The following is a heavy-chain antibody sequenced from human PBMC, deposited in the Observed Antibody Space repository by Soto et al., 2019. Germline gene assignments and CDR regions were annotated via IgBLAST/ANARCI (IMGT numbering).Heavy chain of an antibody. CDR2: IYYSGST. J-gene: IGHJ3*02. CDR1: GGSISSSSYY. D-gene: IGHD6-13*01. V-gene: IGHV4-39*01. Sequence: PSETLSLTCTVSGGSISSSSYYWGWIRPPPGRGLEWIGSIYYSGSTYYKPSLKSRVTVSVDTSKNQFSLKLTSVTAADTAVYYCARPGSSSWYSPFDIWGRGTMVTVSS. CDR3: ARPGSSSWYSPFDI.